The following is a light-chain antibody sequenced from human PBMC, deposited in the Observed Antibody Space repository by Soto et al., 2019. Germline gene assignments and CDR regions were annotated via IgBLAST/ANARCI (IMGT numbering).Light chain of an antibody. CDR1: SSDVGGNNY. CDR3: SSYTGNSKYV. Sequence: QSALTQPPSASGSSGQSVTISCTGTSSDVGGNNYVSWYQQHPGKAPKLMIYEVSKRPSGVPDRFSGSKSGNTASLTVSGLQAEDEADYYCSSYTGNSKYVFGTGTQLTVL. CDR2: EVS. J-gene: IGLJ1*01. V-gene: IGLV2-8*01.